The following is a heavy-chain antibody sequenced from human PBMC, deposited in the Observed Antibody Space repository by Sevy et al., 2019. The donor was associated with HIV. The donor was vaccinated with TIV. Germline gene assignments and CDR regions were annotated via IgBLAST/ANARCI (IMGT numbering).Heavy chain of an antibody. V-gene: IGHV1-8*01. CDR2: MNPNSGNT. J-gene: IGHJ4*02. Sequence: ASVKVSCKASGYTFTSYDINWVRQATGQGLEWMGWMNPNSGNTGYAQKFQDRVTMTRNTSISTAYMELSSLRSEDTAVYYCARTIAVAGTDFDYWGQGTLVTVSS. D-gene: IGHD6-19*01. CDR3: ARTIAVAGTDFDY. CDR1: GYTFTSYD.